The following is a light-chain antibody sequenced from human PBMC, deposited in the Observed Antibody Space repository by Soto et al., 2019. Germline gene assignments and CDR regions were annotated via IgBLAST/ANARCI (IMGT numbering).Light chain of an antibody. V-gene: IGKV1-5*01. J-gene: IGKJ1*01. Sequence: DIQITQSPSTLSASIGDRVTITCRASQSINNWVAWYQQKPGKAPNLLIYEASNLEGGVPSRFSGSGSGTEFTLTISSLQCDDFATYYCQPYNIYSRPWTFGQGTKVEIK. CDR3: QPYNIYSRPWT. CDR1: QSINNW. CDR2: EAS.